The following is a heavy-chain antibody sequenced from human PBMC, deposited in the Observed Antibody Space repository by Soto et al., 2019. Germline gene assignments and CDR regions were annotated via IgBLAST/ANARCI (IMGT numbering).Heavy chain of an antibody. CDR3: ARASPYYDFWSGYYMDV. Sequence: ASVKVSCKASGYTFTSYDINWVRQATGQGLEWMGWMNPNSGNTGYAQKFQGRVTMTRNTSISTAYMELSSLRSEDTAVYYCARASPYYDFWSGYYMDVWGKGTTVTVSS. J-gene: IGHJ6*03. V-gene: IGHV1-8*01. D-gene: IGHD3-3*01. CDR1: GYTFTSYD. CDR2: MNPNSGNT.